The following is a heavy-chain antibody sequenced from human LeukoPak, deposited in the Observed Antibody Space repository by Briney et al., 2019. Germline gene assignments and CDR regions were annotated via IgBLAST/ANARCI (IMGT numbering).Heavy chain of an antibody. CDR2: ISSSSSYT. V-gene: IGHV3-11*05. CDR3: ARERSYSSSPTGYFDY. Sequence: GGSLRLSCAVSGFTFSDYYMSWIRQAPGKGLEWVSYISSSSSYTNYADSVKGRFTISRDNAKNSLYLQMNSLRAEDTAVYYCARERSYSSSPTGYFDYWGQGTLVTVSS. D-gene: IGHD6-13*01. CDR1: GFTFSDYY. J-gene: IGHJ4*02.